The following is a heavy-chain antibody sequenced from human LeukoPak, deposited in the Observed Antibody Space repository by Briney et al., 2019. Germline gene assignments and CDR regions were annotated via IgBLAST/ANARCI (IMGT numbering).Heavy chain of an antibody. J-gene: IGHJ4*02. V-gene: IGHV4-31*03. CDR2: IYYSGST. CDR3: ARADYYGDYSFDY. Sequence: PSETLSLTCTVSGGSISSGGYYWSWIRQHPGKGLEWIGYIYYSGSTYYNPSLKSRVTISVDTSKNQFSLKLSSVTAADTAVYYCARADYYGDYSFDYWGQGALVTVSS. CDR1: GGSISSGGYY. D-gene: IGHD4-17*01.